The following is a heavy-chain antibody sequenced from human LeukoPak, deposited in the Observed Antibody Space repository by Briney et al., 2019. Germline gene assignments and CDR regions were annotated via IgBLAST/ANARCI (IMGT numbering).Heavy chain of an antibody. Sequence: GGSLRLSCAASGFTFSSYSMNWVRQAPGKGLEWVSYISSSSSSIYYADSVKGRFTISRDNAKNSLYLQMNSLRAGDTAVYYCARDRMVRGIIVRDSWGQGTLVTVSS. CDR3: ARDRMVRGIIVRDS. D-gene: IGHD3-10*01. V-gene: IGHV3-48*04. CDR2: ISSSSSSI. CDR1: GFTFSSYS. J-gene: IGHJ4*02.